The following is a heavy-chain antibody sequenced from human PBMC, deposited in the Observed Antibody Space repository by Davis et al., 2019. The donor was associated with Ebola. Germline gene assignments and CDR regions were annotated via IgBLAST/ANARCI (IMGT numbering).Heavy chain of an antibody. Sequence: GESLKISCAASGFTFSSYSMNWVRQAPGKGLEWVSSISSSSSYIYYADSVKGRFTISRDNAKNSLYLQMNSLRAEDTAVYYCAREWSPVVTPANAFDIWGQGTMVTVSS. D-gene: IGHD4-23*01. V-gene: IGHV3-21*01. CDR3: AREWSPVVTPANAFDI. CDR2: ISSSSSYI. CDR1: GFTFSSYS. J-gene: IGHJ3*02.